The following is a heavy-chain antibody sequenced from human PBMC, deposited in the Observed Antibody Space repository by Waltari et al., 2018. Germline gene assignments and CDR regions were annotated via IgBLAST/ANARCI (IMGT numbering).Heavy chain of an antibody. CDR1: GFTFSSYA. Sequence: EVQLVESGGGLVQPGGSLRLSCAASGFTFSSYAMHWVRQAPGKGLEYVSAISSNGGSTYYANSVKGRFTISRDNSKNTLYLQMGSLRAEDMAVYYCARDFGAIVVVPAAVDYWGQGTLVTVSS. J-gene: IGHJ4*02. D-gene: IGHD2-2*01. CDR2: ISSNGGST. CDR3: ARDFGAIVVVPAAVDY. V-gene: IGHV3-64*01.